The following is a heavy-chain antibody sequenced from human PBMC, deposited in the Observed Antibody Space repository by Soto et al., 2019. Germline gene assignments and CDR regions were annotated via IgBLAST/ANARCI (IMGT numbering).Heavy chain of an antibody. CDR1: GGTFSSYA. V-gene: IGHV1-69*06. CDR3: ARVTKTVGYCGMDV. D-gene: IGHD1-26*01. CDR2: IIPIFGTA. J-gene: IGHJ6*02. Sequence: ASVKVSCKASGGTFSSYAISWVRQAPGQGLEWMGGIIPIFGTANYAQKFQGRVTITADKSTSTAYMELSSLRSEDTAVYYCARVTKTVGYCGMDVWGQGTTVTVSS.